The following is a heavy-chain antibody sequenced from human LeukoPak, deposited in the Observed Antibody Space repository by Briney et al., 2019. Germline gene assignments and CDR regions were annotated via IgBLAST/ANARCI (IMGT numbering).Heavy chain of an antibody. Sequence: GASVKVSCKASGGTFSSYAISWVRQAPGQGLEWMGGIIPIFGTANYAQKFQGRVTITTDESTSTAYMELSSLRSEDTAVYYCASDRIAAAGTLDYWGQGTLVTVSS. V-gene: IGHV1-69*05. CDR3: ASDRIAAAGTLDY. D-gene: IGHD6-13*01. CDR1: GGTFSSYA. J-gene: IGHJ4*02. CDR2: IIPIFGTA.